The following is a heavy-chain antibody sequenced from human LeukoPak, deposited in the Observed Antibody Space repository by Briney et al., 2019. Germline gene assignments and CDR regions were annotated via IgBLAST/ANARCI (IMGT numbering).Heavy chain of an antibody. CDR2: ISYDGSNK. V-gene: IGHV3-30*18. CDR3: AKGSYYYDSSGYRDY. Sequence: GGSLRLSCAASGFTFSSYGMHWVRQAPGKGLEWVAVISYDGSNKYYADSVKGRFTISRDNSKNTLYLQMNSLRAEDTAVYYCAKGSYYYDSSGYRDYWGQGTLVTVSS. CDR1: GFTFSSYG. D-gene: IGHD3-22*01. J-gene: IGHJ4*02.